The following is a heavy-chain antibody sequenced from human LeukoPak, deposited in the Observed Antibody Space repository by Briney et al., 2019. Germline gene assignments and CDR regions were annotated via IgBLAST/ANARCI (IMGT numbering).Heavy chain of an antibody. Sequence: SETLSLTCAVYGGSFSGYYWSWIRQPPGKGLEWIGYIYHSGSTYYNPSLKSRVTISVDRSKNQFSLKLSSVTAADTAVYYCARRWSYGSGSTENWFDPWGQGTLVTVSS. CDR1: GGSFSGYY. CDR2: IYHSGST. D-gene: IGHD3-10*01. J-gene: IGHJ5*02. V-gene: IGHV4-30-2*01. CDR3: ARRWSYGSGSTENWFDP.